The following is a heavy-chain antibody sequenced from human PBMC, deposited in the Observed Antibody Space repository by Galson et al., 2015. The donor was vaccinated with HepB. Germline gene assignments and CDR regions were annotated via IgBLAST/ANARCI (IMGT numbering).Heavy chain of an antibody. D-gene: IGHD6-19*01. Sequence: QSGAEVKKPGESLKISCKGSGYSFTSYWIGWVRQMPGKGLEWMGIIYPGDSDTRYSPSFQGQVTISADKSISTAYLQWSSLKASDTAMYYCARHIAVACTMVAFYIWGQGTMVTVSS. V-gene: IGHV5-51*01. CDR1: GYSFTSYW. J-gene: IGHJ3*02. CDR3: ARHIAVACTMVAFYI. CDR2: IYPGDSDT.